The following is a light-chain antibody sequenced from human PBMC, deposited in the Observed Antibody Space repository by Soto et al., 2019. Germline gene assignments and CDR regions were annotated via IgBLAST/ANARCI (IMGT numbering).Light chain of an antibody. CDR1: SSDVGGYNY. J-gene: IGLJ1*01. V-gene: IGLV2-14*01. Sequence: QSALTQPASVSGSPGQSITVSCTGTSSDVGGYNYVSWYQQHPGKAPKLMIYEVTNRPSGVSNRSSGSKSGNTASLTISGLQAEDEADYYCTSYTSRSTLVFGTGTKVTV. CDR3: TSYTSRSTLV. CDR2: EVT.